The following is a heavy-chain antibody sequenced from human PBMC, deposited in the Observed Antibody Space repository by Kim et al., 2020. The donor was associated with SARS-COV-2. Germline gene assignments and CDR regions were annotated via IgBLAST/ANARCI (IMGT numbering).Heavy chain of an antibody. Sequence: SLKSRVPISVDTSKNQFSLKLSSVTAADTAVYYCARGRVPAATVYNWFDPWGQGTLVTVSS. D-gene: IGHD2-2*01. V-gene: IGHV4-39*07. CDR3: ARGRVPAATVYNWFDP. J-gene: IGHJ5*02.